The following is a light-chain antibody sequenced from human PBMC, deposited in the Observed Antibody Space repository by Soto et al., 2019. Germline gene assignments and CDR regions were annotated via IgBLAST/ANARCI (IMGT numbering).Light chain of an antibody. J-gene: IGKJ2*01. Sequence: EIVMTQSPATLSVSPGERATLSCRASQSVSSNLAWYQQKPGQPPRRLIHGASSRAASIPARFSGSGSGAEFTLTISSLQSEDVAVYYCQQYNSWPLYTFGQGTKLEIK. CDR2: GAS. V-gene: IGKV3-15*01. CDR3: QQYNSWPLYT. CDR1: QSVSSN.